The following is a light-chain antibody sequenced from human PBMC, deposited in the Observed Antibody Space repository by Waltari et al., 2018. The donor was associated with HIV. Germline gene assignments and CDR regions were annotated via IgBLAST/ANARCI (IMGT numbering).Light chain of an antibody. V-gene: IGKV4-1*01. J-gene: IGKJ1*01. CDR2: WAS. CDR1: QSVLYSSNNKNY. CDR3: QQYYSTLKT. Sequence: DIVVTQSPDSLAVSLGERATINCKSSQSVLYSSNNKNYLAWYQHKPGQPPKLLIYWASTRESGVPDRFSGSGSGTDFTLTISSLQADDVAVYYCQQYYSTLKTFGQGTKVEIK.